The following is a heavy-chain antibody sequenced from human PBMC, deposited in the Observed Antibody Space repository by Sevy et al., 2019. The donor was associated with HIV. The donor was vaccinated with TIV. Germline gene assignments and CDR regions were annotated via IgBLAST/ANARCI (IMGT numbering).Heavy chain of an antibody. Sequence: GGSLRLSCSASGFTFSGYWMSWVRQAPGKGLEWGANRKQDGIEKYYVDSVKGRFTISGDNAKNSLYLQMNSLRAEETAVYYCARAIAAAGTRIDYWGQGTLVTVSS. CDR3: ARAIAAAGTRIDY. V-gene: IGHV3-7*04. J-gene: IGHJ4*02. D-gene: IGHD6-13*01. CDR1: GFTFSGYW. CDR2: RKQDGIEK.